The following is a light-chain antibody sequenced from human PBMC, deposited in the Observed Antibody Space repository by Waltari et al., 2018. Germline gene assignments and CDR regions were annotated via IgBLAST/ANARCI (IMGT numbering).Light chain of an antibody. CDR2: RNN. CDR1: PSNIGRNY. Sequence: QSVLTQPPSASGTPGQRVTLSCSGSPSNIGRNYVSWYQHLPGMAPKLLISRNNQRPSGVSDRFSASESGTSASLAISGLRSDDEAEYYCAAWGDSLRGAVFGTGTKVSVL. J-gene: IGLJ1*01. V-gene: IGLV1-47*01. CDR3: AAWGDSLRGAV.